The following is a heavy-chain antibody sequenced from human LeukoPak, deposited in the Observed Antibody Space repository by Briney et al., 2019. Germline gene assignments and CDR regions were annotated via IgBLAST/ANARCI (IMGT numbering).Heavy chain of an antibody. J-gene: IGHJ4*02. CDR1: GGSISSYY. Sequence: SETLSLTCTVSGGSISSYYWSWIRQPPGKGLEWIGYIYYSGSTNYNPSLKSRVTISVDTSKNQFSLKLSSVTAADTAVYYCARHGAYTAMDLDYWGQGTLVTVSS. CDR3: ARHGAYTAMDLDY. D-gene: IGHD5-18*01. CDR2: IYYSGST. V-gene: IGHV4-59*08.